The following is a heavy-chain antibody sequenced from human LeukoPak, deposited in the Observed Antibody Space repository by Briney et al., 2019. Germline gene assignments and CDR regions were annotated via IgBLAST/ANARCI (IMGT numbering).Heavy chain of an antibody. Sequence: ASVKVSCKASVYTFTGYYMHWVRQAPGQRLERMGWINPNSGGTNYAQKFQGGVTMTSNTSINTAYMELSRLRSDGTAVYYFSRVTAPFGSGRYEVFDIWGQGTMVTVSS. CDR1: VYTFTGYY. CDR2: INPNSGGT. D-gene: IGHD3-10*01. V-gene: IGHV1-2*02. CDR3: SRVTAPFGSGRYEVFDI. J-gene: IGHJ3*02.